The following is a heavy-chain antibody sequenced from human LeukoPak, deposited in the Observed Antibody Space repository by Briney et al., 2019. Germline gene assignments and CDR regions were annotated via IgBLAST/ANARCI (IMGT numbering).Heavy chain of an antibody. V-gene: IGHV1-69*02. CDR2: IIPIHGIA. D-gene: IGHD3-3*01. J-gene: IGHJ1*01. Sequence: SVKVSCKASGGTFSRYTISWVRQAAGQGLEWMGRIIPIHGIANYAQKIQGRVTITADKSTSTAYMELSSLRSEDTAVYYRARAPVYYDLWSGNPRAEYFQHWGQGTLVTVSS. CDR1: GGTFSRYT. CDR3: ARAPVYYDLWSGNPRAEYFQH.